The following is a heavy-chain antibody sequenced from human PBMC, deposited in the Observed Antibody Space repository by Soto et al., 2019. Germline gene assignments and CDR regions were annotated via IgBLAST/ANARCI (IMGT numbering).Heavy chain of an antibody. D-gene: IGHD2-2*01. CDR3: ASTIVVVPAAIVFYYYYYGMDG. V-gene: IGHV4-39*01. Sequence: SETLSLTCTVSGGSISSSSYYWGWIRQPPGKGLEWIGSIYYSGSTYYNPSLKSRVTISVDTSKNQFSLKLSSVTAADTAVYYCASTIVVVPAAIVFYYYYYGMDGWGQGTTVTVSS. J-gene: IGHJ6*02. CDR2: IYYSGST. CDR1: GGSISSSSYY.